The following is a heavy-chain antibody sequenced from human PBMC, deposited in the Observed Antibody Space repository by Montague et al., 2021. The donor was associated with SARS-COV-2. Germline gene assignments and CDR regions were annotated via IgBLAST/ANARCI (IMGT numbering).Heavy chain of an antibody. Sequence: CAISGDSVSSHSVAWSWIWQSPSRGLEWLGRTYYRSKWYSDYAPSVRGRLTVNPDASKNEFSLELNYVTPEDTAVYYCVRYSGWFYFDFWGQGTLVTVSS. V-gene: IGHV6-1*01. CDR3: VRYSGWFYFDF. D-gene: IGHD6-19*01. CDR2: TYYRSKWYS. J-gene: IGHJ4*02. CDR1: GDSVSSHSVA.